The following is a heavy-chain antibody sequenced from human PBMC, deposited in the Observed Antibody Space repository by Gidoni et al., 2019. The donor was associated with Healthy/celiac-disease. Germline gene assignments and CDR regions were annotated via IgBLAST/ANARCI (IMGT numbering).Heavy chain of an antibody. V-gene: IGHV4-4*07. CDR2: IYTSGST. Sequence: QVQLQESGPGLVKPSETLSLTCTGSGGSISSYYWRWIRQPAGKGLEWIGRIYTSGSTNSNPSLKRRVPMSVDTSKNQFSLKLSSVTAADTAVYYCARDNPYDPTVYGSGSYHGWFDPWGQGTLVTVSS. J-gene: IGHJ5*02. D-gene: IGHD3-10*01. CDR1: GGSISSYY. CDR3: ARDNPYDPTVYGSGSYHGWFDP.